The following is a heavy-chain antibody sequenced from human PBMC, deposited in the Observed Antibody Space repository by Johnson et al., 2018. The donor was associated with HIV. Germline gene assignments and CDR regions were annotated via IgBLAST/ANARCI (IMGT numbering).Heavy chain of an antibody. V-gene: IGHV3-13*01. CDR2: IGTAGDT. J-gene: IGHJ3*02. CDR3: ARDPVSSSWGWHAFDI. D-gene: IGHD6-13*01. CDR1: AFTVSDNY. Sequence: EKLVESGGGLVQPGGYLRLSCAASAFTVSDNYLHWVRQAPGKGLEWVSAIGTAGDTYYPGSVKGRFIISRENPKNSLYLQMNSLRAEDTAVYYCARDPVSSSWGWHAFDIWGQGTMVTVSS.